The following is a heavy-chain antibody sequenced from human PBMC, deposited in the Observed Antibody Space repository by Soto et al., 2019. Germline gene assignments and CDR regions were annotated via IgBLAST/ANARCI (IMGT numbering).Heavy chain of an antibody. CDR2: IYYSGST. CDR1: GGSISSYY. J-gene: IGHJ6*03. CDR3: ARVQRGGDFYMDV. D-gene: IGHD2-21*01. Sequence: SETLSLTCTVSGGSISSYYWSWIRQPPGKGLEWIGYIYYSGSTNYNPSLKSRVTISVDTSKNQFSLKLSSVTAADTAVYYCARVQRGGDFYMDVWGKGTTVTV. V-gene: IGHV4-59*01.